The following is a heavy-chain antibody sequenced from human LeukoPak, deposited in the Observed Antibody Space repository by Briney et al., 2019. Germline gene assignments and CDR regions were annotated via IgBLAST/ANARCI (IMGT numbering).Heavy chain of an antibody. CDR2: ISSSSDYI. CDR3: ARDIAGRELLDY. D-gene: IGHD1-7*01. Sequence: PGGSLRLSCAASGFTFSDYSMNWVRQAPGEGLEWGSSISSSSDYIYYADSLKGRFTISRDNARNSLYLQMSSLRAEDTAVYYCARDIAGRELLDYWGQGTLVTVSS. J-gene: IGHJ4*02. CDR1: GFTFSDYS. V-gene: IGHV3-21*01.